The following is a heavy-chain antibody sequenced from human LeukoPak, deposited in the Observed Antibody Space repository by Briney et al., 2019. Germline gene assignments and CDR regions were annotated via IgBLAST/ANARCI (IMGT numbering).Heavy chain of an antibody. CDR3: ARDVDYYDSSYDY. J-gene: IGHJ4*02. CDR2: INPNSGGT. CDR1: GYTFTGYY. Sequence: ASVKVSCKASGYTFTGYYMHWVRQAPGQGLEWMGWINPNSGGTNYAQKFQGRVTMTRDTSISTAYMELSRLRSDDTAVYYCARDVDYYDSSYDYWGQGTLATVSS. D-gene: IGHD3-22*01. V-gene: IGHV1-2*02.